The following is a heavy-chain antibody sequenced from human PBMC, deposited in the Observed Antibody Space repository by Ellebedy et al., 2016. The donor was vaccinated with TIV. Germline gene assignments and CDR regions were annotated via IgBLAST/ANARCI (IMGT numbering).Heavy chain of an antibody. CDR1: GGTFSSYA. Sequence: AASVKVSCKSSGGTFSSYAVSWVRQAPGQGLEWMGRIIPILGIANYAQKFQGRVTITADKSTSTAYMELSSLRSEDTAVYYCARHVFLGANWFDPWGQGTLVTVSS. D-gene: IGHD2/OR15-2a*01. V-gene: IGHV1-69*04. J-gene: IGHJ5*02. CDR2: IIPILGIA. CDR3: ARHVFLGANWFDP.